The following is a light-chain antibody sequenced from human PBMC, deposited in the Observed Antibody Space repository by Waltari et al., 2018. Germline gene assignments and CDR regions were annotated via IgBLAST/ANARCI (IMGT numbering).Light chain of an antibody. J-gene: IGKJ5*01. CDR2: NAS. V-gene: IGKV3-11*01. Sequence: EVVLTQSPATLSLSPGDRATLSCRPRQSLSSYLVWYQQKADQDPRLLIYNASTRATGIPARFSGSGSGTDFTLTISSLEPEDFAIYYCQQRGDWPITFGQGTRLETK. CDR3: QQRGDWPIT. CDR1: QSLSSY.